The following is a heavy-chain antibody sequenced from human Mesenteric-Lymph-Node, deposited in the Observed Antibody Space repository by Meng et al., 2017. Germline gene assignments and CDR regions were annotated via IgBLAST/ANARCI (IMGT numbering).Heavy chain of an antibody. D-gene: IGHD3-9*01. V-gene: IGHV3-33*01. CDR1: GFTFSSYG. Sequence: GESLKISCAASGFTFSSYGMHWVRQAPGKGLEWVAVIWYDGSNKYYADSVKGRFTISRDNSKNTLYLQMNSLRAEDTAVYYCARDGALGYDILTGYSYTPYFDYWGQGTLVTVSS. CDR3: ARDGALGYDILTGYSYTPYFDY. CDR2: IWYDGSNK. J-gene: IGHJ4*02.